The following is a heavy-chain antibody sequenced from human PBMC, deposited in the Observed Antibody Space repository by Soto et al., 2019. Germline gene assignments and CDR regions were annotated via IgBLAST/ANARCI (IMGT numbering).Heavy chain of an antibody. CDR3: ARGGSLTYYDFWSGYYFGVGFDI. V-gene: IGHV1-2*04. J-gene: IGHJ3*02. CDR1: GYTFTGYY. D-gene: IGHD3-3*01. CDR2: INPNSGGT. Sequence: ASVKVSCKASGYTFTGYYMHWVRQAPGQGLEWTGWINPNSGGTNYAQKFQGWVTMTRDTSISTAYMELSRLRSDDTAVYYCARGGSLTYYDFWSGYYFGVGFDIWGQGTMVT.